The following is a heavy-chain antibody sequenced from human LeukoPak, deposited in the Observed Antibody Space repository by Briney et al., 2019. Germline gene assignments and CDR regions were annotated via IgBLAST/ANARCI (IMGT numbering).Heavy chain of an antibody. Sequence: PSETLSLTCTVSGGSISSYYWSWIRQPPGKGLEWIGYIYYSGSTYYNPSLKSRVTISVDTSKNQFSLKLSSVTAADTAVYYCARHSGSGSYLYYFDYWGQGILVTVSS. CDR3: ARHSGSGSYLYYFDY. V-gene: IGHV4-59*08. CDR1: GGSISSYY. J-gene: IGHJ4*02. CDR2: IYYSGST. D-gene: IGHD1-26*01.